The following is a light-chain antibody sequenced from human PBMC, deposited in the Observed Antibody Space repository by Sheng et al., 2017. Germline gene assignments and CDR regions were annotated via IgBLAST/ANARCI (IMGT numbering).Light chain of an antibody. Sequence: QSALTQPASVSGSPGQSTTISCTGTSSDVGSYNLVSWLQHHPGKVPKLIIHDVNNRPSGISDRFSGSKSGNTASLTISGLQAEDEATYFCTSFTSTTTWVFGGGTKLTVL. V-gene: IGLV2-14*02. CDR1: SSDVGSYNL. CDR3: TSFTSTTTWV. CDR2: DVN. J-gene: IGLJ3*02.